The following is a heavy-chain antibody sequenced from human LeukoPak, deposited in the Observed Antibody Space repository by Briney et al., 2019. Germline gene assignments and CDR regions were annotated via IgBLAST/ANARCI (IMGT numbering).Heavy chain of an antibody. V-gene: IGHV3-7*01. J-gene: IGHJ4*02. Sequence: GGSLTLSCAASGFTFTNYWMSWVRQAPGTGLEWVANIKQDGNEKYYVDSVKGRFTISNDNDKHTLYLQMNSLRAEDTAVYYCARDGGSYLNYFDYWGQGTLVTVSS. CDR3: ARDGGSYLNYFDY. CDR2: IKQDGNEK. D-gene: IGHD1-26*01. CDR1: GFTFTNYW.